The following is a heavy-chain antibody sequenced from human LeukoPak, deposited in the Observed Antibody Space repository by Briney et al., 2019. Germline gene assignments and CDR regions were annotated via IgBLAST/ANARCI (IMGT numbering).Heavy chain of an antibody. CDR1: GFTFSSYS. Sequence: GGSLRLSCAASGFTFSSYSMNWVRQAPGKGLEWVSSISSSSSYIYYADSVKGRFTISRDNAKNSLYLQMNSLRAEDTAVYYCASSPVIDYYDSSGYTNSVVYWGQGTLVTVSS. CDR2: ISSSSSYI. J-gene: IGHJ4*02. D-gene: IGHD3-22*01. CDR3: ASSPVIDYYDSSGYTNSVVY. V-gene: IGHV3-21*01.